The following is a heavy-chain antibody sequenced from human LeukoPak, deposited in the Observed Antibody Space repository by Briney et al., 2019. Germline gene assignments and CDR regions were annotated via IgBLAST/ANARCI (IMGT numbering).Heavy chain of an antibody. CDR1: GFTFGTYW. Sequence: GGSLRLSCGASGFTFGTYWMHWVRQAPGKRLVWVSGINSDGGTTTYADSVKGRFTISRDNAKNTLYLQMNSLRAEDTAVYYCARAASGYYYHDAFDIWGQGTMVTVSS. CDR3: ARAASGYYYHDAFDI. CDR2: INSDGGTT. V-gene: IGHV3-74*01. J-gene: IGHJ3*02. D-gene: IGHD3-22*01.